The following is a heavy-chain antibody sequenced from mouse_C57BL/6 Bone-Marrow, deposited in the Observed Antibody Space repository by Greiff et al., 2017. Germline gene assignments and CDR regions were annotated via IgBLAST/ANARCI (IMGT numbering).Heavy chain of an antibody. CDR1: GYAFTNYL. CDR2: INPGSGDT. J-gene: IGHJ4*01. CDR3: ATISWILPLVDY. D-gene: IGHD2-3*01. V-gene: IGHV1-54*01. Sequence: QVQLQQSGAELVRPGTSVKVSCKASGYAFTNYLIEWVKQRPGQGLEWIGVINPGSGDTNYNEKFKGKATLTADKSSSTAYMQLSSLTSEDAAADVCATISWILPLVDYWGQGTSVTVSS.